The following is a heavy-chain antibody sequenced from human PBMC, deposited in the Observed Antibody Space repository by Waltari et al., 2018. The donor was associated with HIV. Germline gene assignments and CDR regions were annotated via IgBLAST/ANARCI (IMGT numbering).Heavy chain of an antibody. D-gene: IGHD6-19*01. CDR3: ARQDRPISIAVAGPGWFDP. V-gene: IGHV4-39*01. J-gene: IGHJ5*02. CDR1: GGSISSSSYY. Sequence: QLQLQESGPGLVKPSETLSLTCTVSGGSISSSSYYWGWIRQPPGKGLEWIGSIYYSGSTYYNPSLKSRVTISVDTSKNQFSLKLSSVTAADTAVYYCARQDRPISIAVAGPGWFDPWGQGTLVTVSS. CDR2: IYYSGST.